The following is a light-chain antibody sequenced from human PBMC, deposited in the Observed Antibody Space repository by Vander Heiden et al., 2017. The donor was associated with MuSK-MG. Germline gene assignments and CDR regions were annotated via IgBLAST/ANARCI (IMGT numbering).Light chain of an antibody. CDR2: GAS. Sequence: IVMTQSPATLSVSPGERATLSCRASQSVSSNSAWYQQKPGQAPRLLIYGASTRATGIPARFSGSGYGTEFTLTISSRQSEDFAVYYCQQYNNWPPVTFGHGTKVDIK. CDR3: QQYNNWPPVT. CDR1: QSVSSN. V-gene: IGKV3-15*01. J-gene: IGKJ3*01.